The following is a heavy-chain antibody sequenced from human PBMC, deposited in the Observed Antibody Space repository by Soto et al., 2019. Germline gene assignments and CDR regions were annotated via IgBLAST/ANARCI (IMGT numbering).Heavy chain of an antibody. CDR1: GFTVNSKY. D-gene: IGHD3-10*01. CDR2: IYSSGST. Sequence: LRLSCAASGFTVNSKYMSWVRQAPGKGLEWVSVIYSSGSTYYADSVKGRFTISRDNSKNTLYLQMNSLRAEDTAVYYCARDPSYGSARSYNYYSYGMDVWGQGTTVTVSS. V-gene: IGHV3-53*01. J-gene: IGHJ6*02. CDR3: ARDPSYGSARSYNYYSYGMDV.